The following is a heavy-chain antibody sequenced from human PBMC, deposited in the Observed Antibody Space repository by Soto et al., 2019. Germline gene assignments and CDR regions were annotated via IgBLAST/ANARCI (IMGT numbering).Heavy chain of an antibody. CDR1: GFTFSNYA. V-gene: IGHV3-23*01. CDR3: AKALPLSVVDTALSKALGFDS. J-gene: IGHJ4*02. D-gene: IGHD5-18*01. Sequence: EVQLLESGGGLVQPGGSLRLSCAASGFTFSNYAMSWVRQAPGKGLEWVSGISASGETTYYADSVKGLFSISRDNSENTLYLKMNSPRAEDTAVYHCAKALPLSVVDTALSKALGFDSWGQGTLVTVSS. CDR2: ISASGETT.